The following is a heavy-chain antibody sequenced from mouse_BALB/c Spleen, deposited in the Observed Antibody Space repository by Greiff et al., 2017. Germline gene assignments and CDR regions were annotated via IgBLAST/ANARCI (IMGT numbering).Heavy chain of an antibody. CDR1: GYTFSSYW. CDR2: ILPGSGST. Sequence: QVQLQQSGAELMKPGASVKISCKATGYTFSSYWIEWVKQRPGHGLEWIGEILPGSGSTNYNEKFKGKATFTADTSSNTAYMQLSSLTSEDSAVYYCARGGSSGYNYYAMDYWGQGTSVTVSS. J-gene: IGHJ4*01. V-gene: IGHV1-9*01. D-gene: IGHD3-1*01. CDR3: ARGGSSGYNYYAMDY.